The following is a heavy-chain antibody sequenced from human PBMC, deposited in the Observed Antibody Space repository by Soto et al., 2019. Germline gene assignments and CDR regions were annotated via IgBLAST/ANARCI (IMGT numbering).Heavy chain of an antibody. J-gene: IGHJ4*02. CDR2: IYYSGST. D-gene: IGHD6-13*01. V-gene: IGHV4-31*03. Sequence: QVQLQESGPGLVKPSQTLSLTCTVSGGSISSGGYYWNWIRQHPGKGLEWIGYIYYSGSTYYNPSLRRRFTITADTSGNQFSLKLSSVPAAATGVYCCARGYRQSGYSSSWVFDYWGQGTLVNVSS. CDR3: ARGYRQSGYSSSWVFDY. CDR1: GGSISSGGYY.